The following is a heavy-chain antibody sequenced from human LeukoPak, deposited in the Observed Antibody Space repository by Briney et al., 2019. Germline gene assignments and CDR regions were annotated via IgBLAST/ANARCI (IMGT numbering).Heavy chain of an antibody. CDR1: GGSISSGSYY. J-gene: IGHJ5*02. D-gene: IGHD5-18*01. CDR3: ARDAEGDTAPNWFDP. Sequence: PSETLSLTCTVSGGSISSGSYYWSWIRQPAGKGLEWIGRIYTSGSTNYNPSLKSRVTISVDTSKNQFSLKLSSVTAADTAVYYCARDAEGDTAPNWFDPWGQGTLVTVSS. CDR2: IYTSGST. V-gene: IGHV4-61*02.